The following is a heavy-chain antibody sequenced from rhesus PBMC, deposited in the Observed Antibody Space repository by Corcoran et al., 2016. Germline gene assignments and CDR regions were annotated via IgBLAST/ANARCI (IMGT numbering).Heavy chain of an antibody. CDR1: GGSVSRSNW. D-gene: IGHD2-15*01. CDR3: ARGPNIVD. V-gene: IGHV4-65*01. Sequence: QVQLQESGPGLVKPSETLSLTCAVSGGSVSRSNWWSWIRQPPGKGLAWIGYISVSSASTYYNPSLNSRVTISTDTSKNQFSLKLSSVTAADTAVYYCARGPNIVDWGQGVLVTVSS. J-gene: IGHJ4*01. CDR2: ISVSSAST.